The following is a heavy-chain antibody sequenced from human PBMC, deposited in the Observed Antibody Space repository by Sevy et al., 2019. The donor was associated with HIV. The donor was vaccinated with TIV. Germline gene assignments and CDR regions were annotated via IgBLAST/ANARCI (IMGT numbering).Heavy chain of an antibody. V-gene: IGHV1-2*06. Sequence: ASVKVSCKASGYTFTGYYMPWVRQAPGQGLEWMGRINPNSGGTNYAQKFQGRVTMTRDTSISTAYMELSRLRSDDTAVYYCARGAVPAAGPNWFDPWGQGTLVTVSS. D-gene: IGHD2-2*01. CDR1: GYTFTGYY. J-gene: IGHJ5*02. CDR3: ARGAVPAAGPNWFDP. CDR2: INPNSGGT.